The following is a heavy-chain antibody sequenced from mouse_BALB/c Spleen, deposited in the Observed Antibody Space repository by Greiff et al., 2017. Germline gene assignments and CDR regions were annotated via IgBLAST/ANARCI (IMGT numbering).Heavy chain of an antibody. J-gene: IGHJ4*01. D-gene: IGHD2-4*01. CDR2: ILPGSGST. Sequence: QVQLQQSGAELMKPGASVKISCKATGYTFSSYWIEWVKKRPGHGLEWIGEILPGSGSTNYNEKFKGKATFTADTSSNTAYMQLSSLTSEDSAVYYCARLRITTPCYAMDYWGQGTSVTVSS. CDR1: GYTFSSYW. V-gene: IGHV1-9*01. CDR3: ARLRITTPCYAMDY.